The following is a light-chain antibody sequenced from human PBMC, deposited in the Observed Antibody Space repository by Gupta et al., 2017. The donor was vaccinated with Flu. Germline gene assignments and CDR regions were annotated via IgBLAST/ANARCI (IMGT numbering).Light chain of an antibody. J-gene: IGLJ2*01. Sequence: SYVLTQPPSVSVAPGQTARITCGGNNIGSKSVHWYQQNPGQAPVVVFYDDSDRPSGIPERISGSKSGKTATLTISRVEAGDEADYYCQVWDSSSDHVIFGGGTRLTVL. V-gene: IGLV3-21*02. CDR1: NIGSKS. CDR2: DDS. CDR3: QVWDSSSDHVI.